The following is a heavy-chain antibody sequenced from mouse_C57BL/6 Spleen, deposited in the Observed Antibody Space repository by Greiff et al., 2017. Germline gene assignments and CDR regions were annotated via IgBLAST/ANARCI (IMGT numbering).Heavy chain of an antibody. CDR1: GFTFSSYA. Sequence: EVKLVESGGGLVKPGGSLKLSCAASGFTFSSYAMSWVRQTPEKRLEWVATISDGGSYTYYPDNVKGRFTISRDNAKNNLYLQMSHLKSEDTAMYYCARGGYYGSSYGYVDVWGTGTTVTVSS. V-gene: IGHV5-4*03. J-gene: IGHJ1*03. CDR2: ISDGGSYT. D-gene: IGHD1-1*01. CDR3: ARGGYYGSSYGYVDV.